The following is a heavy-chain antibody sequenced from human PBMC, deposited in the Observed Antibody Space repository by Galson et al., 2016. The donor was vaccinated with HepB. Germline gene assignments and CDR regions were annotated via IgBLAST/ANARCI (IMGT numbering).Heavy chain of an antibody. CDR1: GFTFDNWW. D-gene: IGHD5-24*01. V-gene: IGHV3-7*01. J-gene: IGHJ4*02. Sequence: SLRLSCAASGFTFDNWWMMWVRQAPGKGLEWVADIQTDGSAQAYVDSVRGRFPISRDNAKNPLFLQLTSLRAEDSAVYYCARGTREADYWGQGTLVTVSS. CDR3: ARGTREADY. CDR2: IQTDGSAQ.